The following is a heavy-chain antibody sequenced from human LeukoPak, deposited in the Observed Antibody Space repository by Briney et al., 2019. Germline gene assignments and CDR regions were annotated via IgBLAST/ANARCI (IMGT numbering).Heavy chain of an antibody. CDR2: IYYSGST. CDR3: ARVRRQLPSKHYFDY. V-gene: IGHV4-59*01. Sequence: SETLSLTCTVSGGSISSYYWSWIRQPPGKGLEWIGYIYYSGSTNYNPSLKSRVTISVDTSKNQFSLKLSSVTAADTAVYYCARVRRQLPSKHYFDYWGQGTLVTVSS. J-gene: IGHJ4*02. D-gene: IGHD6-6*01. CDR1: GGSISSYY.